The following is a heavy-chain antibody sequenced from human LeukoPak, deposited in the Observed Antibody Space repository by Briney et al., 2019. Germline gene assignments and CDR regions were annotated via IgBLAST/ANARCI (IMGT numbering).Heavy chain of an antibody. CDR2: IYTSGST. D-gene: IGHD3-9*01. Sequence: SETLSLTCTVSGGSISSYYWSWIRQPAGKGLEWIGRIYTSGSTNYNPSLKSRVTMSVDTSKNQFSLKLSSVTAADTAVYYCARERNVLRYFDWPWYFDYWGQGTLVIVSS. CDR1: GGSISSYY. CDR3: ARERNVLRYFDWPWYFDY. V-gene: IGHV4-4*07. J-gene: IGHJ4*02.